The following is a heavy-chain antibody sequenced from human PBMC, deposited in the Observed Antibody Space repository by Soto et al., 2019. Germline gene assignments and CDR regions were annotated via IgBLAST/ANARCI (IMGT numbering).Heavy chain of an antibody. J-gene: IGHJ4*02. Sequence: QVQLVQSGAEVKKPGSSVKVSCKASGGTFSSYAISWVRQAPGQGREWMGGIIPIFGTANYAQKFQGRVTITADESTSTDYMELSSLRSEDTAVDYCSRGIGQQLPQAHFDYWGQGTLVTVSS. CDR3: SRGIGQQLPQAHFDY. V-gene: IGHV1-69*01. D-gene: IGHD6-13*01. CDR1: GGTFSSYA. CDR2: IIPIFGTA.